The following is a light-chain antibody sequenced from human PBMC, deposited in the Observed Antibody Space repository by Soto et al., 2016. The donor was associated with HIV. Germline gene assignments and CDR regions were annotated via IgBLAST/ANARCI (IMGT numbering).Light chain of an antibody. Sequence: SSELTQDPAVSVALGQTVTITCQGDSLRSYDASWFQQKPGQAPFIVIYGRDSRPSEIPDRFSGSSSGNTASLTTTGAQAEDEADYYCDSRDSTNKYVIFGGGTKLTV. J-gene: IGLJ2*01. V-gene: IGLV3-19*01. CDR3: DSRDSTNKYVI. CDR1: SLRSYD. CDR2: GRD.